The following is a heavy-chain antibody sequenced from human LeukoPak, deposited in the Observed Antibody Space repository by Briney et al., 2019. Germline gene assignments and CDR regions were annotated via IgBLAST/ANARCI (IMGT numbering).Heavy chain of an antibody. CDR2: INPNSGDT. J-gene: IGHJ4*02. CDR3: ARADSNSGRSFDH. Sequence: GASVKVSFKASGYTFSGYYIHWVRQAPGQGLEWMGWINPNSGDTHYTQKFQGSVTMPRDTSINTAYMEVSSLRSDDTAVYYCARADSNSGRSFDHWGQGTLVTVSS. CDR1: GYTFSGYY. V-gene: IGHV1-2*02. D-gene: IGHD3-10*01.